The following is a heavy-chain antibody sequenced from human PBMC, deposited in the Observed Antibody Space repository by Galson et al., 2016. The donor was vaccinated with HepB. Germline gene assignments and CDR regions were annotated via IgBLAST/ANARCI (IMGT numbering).Heavy chain of an antibody. V-gene: IGHV3-33*01. CDR1: GFTFSSSA. D-gene: IGHD6-13*01. CDR2: IWYDGSNK. Sequence: SLRLSCAASGFTFSSSAMHWVRQAPGKGLEWVAVIWYDGSNKYYADSVKGRFTISRDNSKNMLYLQMISLRAEDTAVYYCARVGAVGIGNAFDPWGQGTLVTVSS. J-gene: IGHJ5*02. CDR3: ARVGAVGIGNAFDP.